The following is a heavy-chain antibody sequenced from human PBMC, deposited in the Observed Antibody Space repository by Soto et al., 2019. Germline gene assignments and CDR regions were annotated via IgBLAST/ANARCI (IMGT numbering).Heavy chain of an antibody. D-gene: IGHD3-22*01. J-gene: IGHJ3*02. CDR3: NYYYDSSGYFAGAFGI. V-gene: IGHV5-10-1*01. CDR2: IDPSDSYT. CDR1: GYSFTSYW. Sequence: GESLKISCKGSGYSFTSYWISWVRQMPGKGLEWMGRIDPSDSYTNYSPSFQGHVTISADKSISTAYLQWSSLKASDTAMYYCNYYYDSSGYFAGAFGIWGQGTMVTVSS.